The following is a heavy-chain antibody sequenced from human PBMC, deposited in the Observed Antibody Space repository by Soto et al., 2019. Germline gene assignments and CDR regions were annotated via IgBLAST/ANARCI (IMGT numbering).Heavy chain of an antibody. V-gene: IGHV1-2*04. Sequence: ASVKVSCKASGYTFTGYYMHWVRQAPGQGLEWMGWINPNSGGTNYAQKFQGWVTMTRDTSISTAYMELSRLRSDDTAVYYCARDLTIWGSNYYYGMDVWGQGTTVTVSS. D-gene: IGHD3-3*01. CDR3: ARDLTIWGSNYYYGMDV. J-gene: IGHJ6*02. CDR1: GYTFTGYY. CDR2: INPNSGGT.